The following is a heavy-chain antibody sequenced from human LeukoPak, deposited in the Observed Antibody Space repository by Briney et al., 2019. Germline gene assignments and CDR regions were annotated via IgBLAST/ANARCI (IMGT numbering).Heavy chain of an antibody. V-gene: IGHV3-74*01. CDR3: ARVWTYYDSSGCYY. CDR1: GFTSSSYW. Sequence: GGSLRLSCAASGFTSSSYWMHWVRQAPGKGLVWVSHINSDGSSTSYADSVKGRFTISRDNAKNTLYLQMNSLRAEDTAVYYCARVWTYYDSSGCYYWGQGTLVTVSS. D-gene: IGHD3-22*01. CDR2: INSDGSST. J-gene: IGHJ4*02.